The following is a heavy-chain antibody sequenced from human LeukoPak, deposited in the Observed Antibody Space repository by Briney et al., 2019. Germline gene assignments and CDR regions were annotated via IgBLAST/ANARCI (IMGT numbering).Heavy chain of an antibody. J-gene: IGHJ4*02. CDR1: DDFKNNYY. V-gene: IGHV4-4*07. Sequence: SETLSLTCTASDDFKNNYYWNWVRQSAGKGLEWIGRIYSSGITNYNPSLKSRVSMSVDISMKQFSLRLTSMTPADTAVYYCARDGNLVRGIIKRGHLDFWGQGILVTVSS. CDR2: IYSSGIT. D-gene: IGHD3-10*01. CDR3: ARDGNLVRGIIKRGHLDF.